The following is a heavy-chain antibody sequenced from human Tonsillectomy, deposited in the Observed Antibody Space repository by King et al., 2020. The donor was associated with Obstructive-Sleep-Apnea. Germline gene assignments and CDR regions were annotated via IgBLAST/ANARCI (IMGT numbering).Heavy chain of an antibody. J-gene: IGHJ4*02. V-gene: IGHV3-9*01. CDR3: AKGNYGDYESSFDY. Sequence: VQLVESGGGLVQPGRSLRLSCAAFGFTFADYAMHWVRQAPGKGLGWVSGISWISGSIGYADSVKGRFTISRDNAKNSLYLQTNSLRAEDTALYYCAKGNYGDYESSFDYWGQGTLVTVSS. CDR2: ISWISGSI. CDR1: GFTFADYA. D-gene: IGHD4-17*01.